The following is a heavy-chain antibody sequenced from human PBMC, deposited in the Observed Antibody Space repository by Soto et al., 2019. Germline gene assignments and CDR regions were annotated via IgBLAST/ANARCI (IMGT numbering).Heavy chain of an antibody. CDR1: GFTFSNYA. V-gene: IGHV3-23*01. Sequence: GGSLRLSCAASGFTFSNYAMSWVRQAPGKGRQWISAITGSGGDTYHADSVKGRFTISRDNSKNTLFLQMYRLRADGTAVYFCAKGSASGSPYYFDFWGQGALVTVSS. D-gene: IGHD6-25*01. CDR2: ITGSGGDT. CDR3: AKGSASGSPYYFDF. J-gene: IGHJ4*02.